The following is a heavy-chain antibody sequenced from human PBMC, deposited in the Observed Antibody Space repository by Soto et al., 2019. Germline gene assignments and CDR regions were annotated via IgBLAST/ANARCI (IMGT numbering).Heavy chain of an antibody. Sequence: QVQLVESGGGVVQPGRSLRLSCAASGFTFSSYGMHWVRQAPGKGLEWVAVISYDGSNKYYADSVKGRFTISRDNSKNTLYLQTNSLRAEDTAVYYCAKDYRYSSSWYYFDYWGQGTLVTVSS. CDR2: ISYDGSNK. D-gene: IGHD6-13*01. V-gene: IGHV3-30*18. CDR1: GFTFSSYG. J-gene: IGHJ4*02. CDR3: AKDYRYSSSWYYFDY.